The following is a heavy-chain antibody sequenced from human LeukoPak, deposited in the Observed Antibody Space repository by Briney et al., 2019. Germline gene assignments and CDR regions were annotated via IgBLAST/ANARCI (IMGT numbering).Heavy chain of an antibody. V-gene: IGHV3-23*01. D-gene: IGHD3-16*01. CDR2: ISGSGGST. CDR1: GFTFSSYA. J-gene: IGHJ6*02. CDR3: AKRLGGSNYYYYGMDV. Sequence: SGGSLRLSCAASGFTFSSYAMSWVRQAPGKGLEWVSAISGSGGSTYYADSVKGRFTISRDNSKNTLYLQMNSLRAEDTAVYYCAKRLGGSNYYYYGMDVWGQGTTVTVSS.